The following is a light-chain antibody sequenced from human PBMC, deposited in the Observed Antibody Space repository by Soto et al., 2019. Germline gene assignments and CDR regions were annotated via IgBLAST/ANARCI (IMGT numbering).Light chain of an antibody. CDR3: QQYSSYPLT. CDR2: AVS. V-gene: IGKV1-16*02. CDR1: QGIRSF. J-gene: IGKJ4*01. Sequence: DIQMTQSPSSLSASVGDSITITCRASQGIRSFLAWFQQKPGKAPKPLIYAVSSLESGVPSKFSGSGSGTDFTLTINSLQPEDFATYFCQQYSSYPLTCGGGTSVEIK.